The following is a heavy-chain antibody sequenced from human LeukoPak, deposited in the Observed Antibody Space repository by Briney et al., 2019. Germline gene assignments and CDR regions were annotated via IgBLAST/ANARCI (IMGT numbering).Heavy chain of an antibody. CDR2: IYYSGST. CDR3: ARTRIAAAGLPYFDY. V-gene: IGHV4-31*03. J-gene: IGHJ4*02. CDR1: GGSISSGGYY. D-gene: IGHD6-13*01. Sequence: SETLSLTCTVSGGSISSGGYYWSWIRQHPGKGLEWIGYIYYSGSTYYNPSLKSRVTISVDTSKNQFSLKLSSVTAADTAVYYCARTRIAAAGLPYFDYWGQGTLVTVSS.